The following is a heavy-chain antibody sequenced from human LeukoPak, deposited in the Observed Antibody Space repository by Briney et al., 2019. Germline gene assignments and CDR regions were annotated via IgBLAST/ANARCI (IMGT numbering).Heavy chain of an antibody. D-gene: IGHD2-15*01. CDR3: ARVPPLVSPIDI. CDR2: ISSSSSTI. J-gene: IGHJ3*02. V-gene: IGHV3-48*04. Sequence: GGSLRLSCAASGFTFSTYSMNWVRQAPGQGLEWVSYISSSSSTIYYADSVKGRSTISRDNAKNSLYLQMNSLRAEDTAVYYCARVPPLVSPIDIWGQGTMVTVSS. CDR1: GFTFSTYS.